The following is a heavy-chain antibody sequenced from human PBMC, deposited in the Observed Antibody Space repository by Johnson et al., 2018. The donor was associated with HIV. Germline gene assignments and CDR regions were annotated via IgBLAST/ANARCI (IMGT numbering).Heavy chain of an antibody. CDR2: ISRSGSTK. CDR1: GFTFSDYY. Sequence: QVQLVESGGGLVKPGESLRLSCAASGFTFSDYYMSWIRPAPGKGLEWVSDISRSGSTKYYADSVKGRFTISRDTSKNSLYLQMNSLRAEDTAVYYCARDIRWKPDPFEIWGQGTMVTVSS. CDR3: ARDIRWKPDPFEI. V-gene: IGHV3-11*04. J-gene: IGHJ3*02. D-gene: IGHD2-15*01.